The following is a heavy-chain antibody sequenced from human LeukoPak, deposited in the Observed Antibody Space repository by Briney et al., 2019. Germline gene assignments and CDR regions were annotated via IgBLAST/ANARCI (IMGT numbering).Heavy chain of an antibody. V-gene: IGHV1-69*01. D-gene: IGHD3-22*01. CDR1: GGTFSSYA. CDR2: IIPIFGTA. CDR3: ASEKYSSGYYFRKEGRGWFDP. J-gene: IGHJ5*02. Sequence: GSSVKVSCKASGGTFSSYAISWVRQAPGQGLEWMGGIIPIFGTANYAQKFQGRVTITADESTSTAYMELSSLRSEDTAVYYCASEKYSSGYYFRKEGRGWFDPWGQGTLVTVSS.